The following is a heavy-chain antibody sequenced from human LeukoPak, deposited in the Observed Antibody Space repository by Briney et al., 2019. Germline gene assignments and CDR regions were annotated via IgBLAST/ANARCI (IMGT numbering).Heavy chain of an antibody. CDR3: ARYGPYYDFWSGYLDPDFDY. Sequence: ASVKVSCKGSGYTFTSYGISWGRPAPGQGLGWVGWISAYNGNTNYAQKLQGRVTMTTDTSTSTAYMELRSLRSDDTAVYYCARYGPYYDFWSGYLDPDFDYWGQGTLVTVSS. CDR2: ISAYNGNT. J-gene: IGHJ4*02. CDR1: GYTFTSYG. V-gene: IGHV1-18*01. D-gene: IGHD3-3*01.